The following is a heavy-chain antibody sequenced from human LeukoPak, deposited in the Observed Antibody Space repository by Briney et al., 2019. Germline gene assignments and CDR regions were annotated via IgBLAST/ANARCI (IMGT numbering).Heavy chain of an antibody. V-gene: IGHV3-9*03. J-gene: IGHJ4*02. Sequence: NPGRSLRLSCAASGFTFDDYAMHWVRQAPGKGLEWVSGISWNSGSIGYADSVKGRFTISRDNAKNSLYLQMNSLRAEDMALYYCAKARHYDILTGYFDYWGQGTVVTVSS. CDR2: ISWNSGSI. D-gene: IGHD3-9*01. CDR3: AKARHYDILTGYFDY. CDR1: GFTFDDYA.